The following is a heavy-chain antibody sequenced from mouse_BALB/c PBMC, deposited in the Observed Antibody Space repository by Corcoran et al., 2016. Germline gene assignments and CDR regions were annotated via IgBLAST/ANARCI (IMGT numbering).Heavy chain of an antibody. Sequence: EVQLLETGGGLVQPGGSRGLSCEGSGFTFSGFWMSWVRQTPGKTLEWIGDINSDGSAINYAPSRKDRFTIFRDNDKSTLYLQMSNVRSEDTATYFCMRYGNYWYFDVGGAGTTATVSS. CDR3: MRYGNYWYFDV. J-gene: IGHJ1*01. CDR1: GFTFSGFW. CDR2: INSDGSAI. V-gene: IGHV11-2*02. D-gene: IGHD2-1*01.